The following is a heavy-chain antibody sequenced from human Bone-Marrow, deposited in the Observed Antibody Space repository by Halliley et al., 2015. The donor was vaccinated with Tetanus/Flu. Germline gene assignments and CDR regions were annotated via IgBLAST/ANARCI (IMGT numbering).Heavy chain of an antibody. CDR3: AKTHPHSYYGMDV. J-gene: IGHJ6*02. Sequence: SLRLSCAASGFTFSNYEMNWVRQAPGKGLEWVSYISSSGSIRYYADSVKGRFTISRDNAKNSLYLQMNTLRAEDTGVYYCAKTHPHSYYGMDVWGQGTTVTVSS. CDR1: GFTFSNYE. V-gene: IGHV3-48*03. CDR2: ISSSGSIR.